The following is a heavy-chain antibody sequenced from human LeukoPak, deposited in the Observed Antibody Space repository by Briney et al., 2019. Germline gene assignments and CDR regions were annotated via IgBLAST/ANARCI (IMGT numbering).Heavy chain of an antibody. J-gene: IGHJ1*01. CDR1: GFTFSSHW. CDR3: ARDPDTAMVPVYFQH. V-gene: IGHV3-33*08. CDR2: IWYDGSNK. D-gene: IGHD5-18*01. Sequence: SGGSLRLSCAASGFTFSSHWMHWVRQAPGKGLEWVAVIWYDGSNKYYADSVKGRFTISRDNSKNTLYLQMNSLRAEDTAVYYCARDPDTAMVPVYFQHWGQGTLVTVSS.